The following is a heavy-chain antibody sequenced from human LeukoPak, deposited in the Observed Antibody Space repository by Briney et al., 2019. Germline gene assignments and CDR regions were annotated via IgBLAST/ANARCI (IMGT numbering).Heavy chain of an antibody. V-gene: IGHV3-30*19. J-gene: IGHJ5*02. CDR1: GFTFSTFG. D-gene: IGHD2-2*01. CDR2: ISYDGSNK. CDR3: ARDPFHIVVVPAAIGWFDP. Sequence: GGSLRLSCATAGFTFSTFGIHWVRQTPGKGLEWVAVISYDGSNKYYADSVKGRFTISRDNFKNTLYLQMNSLRAEDTAVYYCARDPFHIVVVPAAIGWFDPWGQGTLVTVSS.